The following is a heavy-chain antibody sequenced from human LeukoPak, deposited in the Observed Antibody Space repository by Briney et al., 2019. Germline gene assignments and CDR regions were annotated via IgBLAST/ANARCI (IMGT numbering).Heavy chain of an antibody. J-gene: IGHJ6*03. Sequence: GGSLRLSCAASGFTFSSYGMHWVRQAPGKGLEWVAVISYDGSNKYYADSVKGRFTISRDNSKNTLYLQMNSLRAEDTAVYYCARESFMVRGVIRHYYYMDVWGKGTTVTISS. CDR1: GFTFSSYG. V-gene: IGHV3-30*03. CDR2: ISYDGSNK. CDR3: ARESFMVRGVIRHYYYMDV. D-gene: IGHD3-10*01.